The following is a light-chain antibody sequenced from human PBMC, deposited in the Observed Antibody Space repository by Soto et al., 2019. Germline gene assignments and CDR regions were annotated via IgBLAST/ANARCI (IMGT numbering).Light chain of an antibody. CDR3: QQDNDWPLN. CDR1: QSVDSN. CDR2: GAS. Sequence: STSPRSGSTLPSAAICCRASQSVDSNLAWYQQKPGQTPRLLMYGASTRPTGIPARFSGSGSGTEFTLTTFSLQSEDSAVYYSQQDNDWPLNFGGGGKADI. V-gene: IGKV3D-15*01. J-gene: IGKJ4*01.